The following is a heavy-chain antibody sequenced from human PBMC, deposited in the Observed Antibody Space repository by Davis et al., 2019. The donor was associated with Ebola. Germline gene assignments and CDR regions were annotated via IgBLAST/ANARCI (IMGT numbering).Heavy chain of an antibody. CDR2: MYYDGET. CDR3: VRSSIVKGASAPSDY. Sequence: SETLSLTCTVSGGSLSVGGYYWGWVRQHAGKGLEWIGNMYYDGETFYNPSLKSRVSILADRAQNQFSLRLMSVTAADTAIYYCVRSSIVKGASAPSDYWGQGTLVTVSS. CDR1: GGSLSVGGYY. V-gene: IGHV4-31*03. J-gene: IGHJ4*02. D-gene: IGHD2-21*01.